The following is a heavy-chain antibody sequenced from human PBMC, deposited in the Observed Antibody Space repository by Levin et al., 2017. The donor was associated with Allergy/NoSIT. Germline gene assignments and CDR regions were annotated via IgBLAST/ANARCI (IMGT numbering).Heavy chain of an antibody. V-gene: IGHV3-74*03. CDR3: ARRKGECSGGTGYFDS. J-gene: IGHJ4*02. CDR2: INTDGSGT. Sequence: GGSLRLSCAASGFTLSAYWMHWVRQAPGKELVWVSRINTDGSGTMYADFVKGRFTISRDNAKNTLYLQMNSLTAEDTAVYYCARRKGECSGGTGYFDSWGQGTLVAVSS. CDR1: GFTLSAYW. D-gene: IGHD2-15*01.